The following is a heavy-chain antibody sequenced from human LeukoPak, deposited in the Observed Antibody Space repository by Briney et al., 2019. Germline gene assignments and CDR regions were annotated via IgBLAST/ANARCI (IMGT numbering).Heavy chain of an antibody. Sequence: SVKVSCKASGGTFSSYAISWVRQAPGQGLERMGGIIPIFGTANYAQKFQGRVTIITDESTSTAYMELSSLRSEDTAVYYCARGGCSSTSCFVLDPWGQGTLVTVSS. D-gene: IGHD2-2*01. V-gene: IGHV1-69*05. CDR1: GGTFSSYA. CDR3: ARGGCSSTSCFVLDP. J-gene: IGHJ5*02. CDR2: IIPIFGTA.